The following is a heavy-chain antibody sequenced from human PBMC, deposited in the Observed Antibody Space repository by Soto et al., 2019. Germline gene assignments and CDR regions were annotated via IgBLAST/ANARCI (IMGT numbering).Heavy chain of an antibody. CDR2: IYYSGST. J-gene: IGHJ4*02. D-gene: IGHD4-17*01. CDR1: GGSISSYY. V-gene: IGHV4-59*01. CDR3: ARTTAVPNTLRSRYFFDY. Sequence: SETLSLTCTVSGGSISSYYWSWIRQPPGKGLEWIGYIYYSGSTNYNPSLKSRATISVDTSKNQFSLRLSSVTTADTALYYCARTTAVPNTLRSRYFFDYWGQGTLVTVSS.